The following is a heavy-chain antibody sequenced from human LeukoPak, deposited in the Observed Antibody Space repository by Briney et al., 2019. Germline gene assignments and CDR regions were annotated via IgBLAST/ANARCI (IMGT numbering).Heavy chain of an antibody. D-gene: IGHD3-10*01. CDR2: IIPILGIA. CDR1: GGTFSSYA. Sequence: ASVKVSCKASGGTFSSYAISWVRQAPGQGLEWMGRIIPILGIANYAQKFQGRVTITADKSTSTAYMELSSLRSEDTAVYYCARYWNNYYGSGSWGMDVWGQGTTVTVSS. CDR3: ARYWNNYYGSGSWGMDV. J-gene: IGHJ6*02. V-gene: IGHV1-69*04.